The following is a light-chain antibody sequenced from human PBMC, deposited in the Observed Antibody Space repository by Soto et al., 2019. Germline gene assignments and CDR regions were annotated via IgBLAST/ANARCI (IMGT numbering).Light chain of an antibody. CDR2: NNS. CDR3: GVWDGSLSACL. CDR1: SSNVGSKS. J-gene: IGLJ3*02. V-gene: IGLV1-47*01. Sequence: QSVLTQPPSASGTPGQRVIISCSGSSSNVGSKSVYWYQHLPGTAPTVLIYNNSQQPSGVPDRFSGSKSGTSASLVISGLRSEDEADYYCGVWDGSLSACLFGGGTKLTVL.